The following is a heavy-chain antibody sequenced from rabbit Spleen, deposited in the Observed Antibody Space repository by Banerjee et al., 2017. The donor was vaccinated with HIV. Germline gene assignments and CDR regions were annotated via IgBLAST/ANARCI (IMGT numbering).Heavy chain of an antibody. CDR3: ARDLLGVIGWNFNL. CDR2: INAATAKP. CDR1: GFSFSNKAV. J-gene: IGHJ4*01. V-gene: IGHV1S45*01. Sequence: QEQLVESGGGLVKPGASLTLTCKASGFSFSNKAVMCWVRQAPGKGLEWIACINAATAKPVYATWAKGRFTISRTSSTTVTLRMTSLTAADRATYFCARDLLGVIGWNFNLWGQGTLVTVS. D-gene: IGHD1-1*01.